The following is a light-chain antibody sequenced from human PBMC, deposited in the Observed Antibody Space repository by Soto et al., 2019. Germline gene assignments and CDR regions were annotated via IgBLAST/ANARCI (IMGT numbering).Light chain of an antibody. CDR3: QQYFSSPRT. J-gene: IGKJ5*01. V-gene: IGKV3-20*01. Sequence: EIELTQSPGTLSLTQGDRATLSCRASQSVSSRFLSWYQQKVGKAPMLLIYAASSRATGIPDRFSGSGSVTEFTLTILRLKPEDFAVYYCQQYFSSPRTFGQGTRLEMK. CDR1: QSVSSRF. CDR2: AAS.